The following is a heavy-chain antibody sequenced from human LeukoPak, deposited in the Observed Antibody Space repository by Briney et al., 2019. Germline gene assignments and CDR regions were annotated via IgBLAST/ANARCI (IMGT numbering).Heavy chain of an antibody. Sequence: GESLKISCKGSGYSFSSYWIGWVRQMPGKGLEWMGIIYPGDSDTRYSPSFQGQVTISADKSISTAYLQWSSLKASDTAMYYCARSPGTFYYDSSGYYSHWGQGTLVTVSS. CDR2: IYPGDSDT. J-gene: IGHJ4*02. CDR1: GYSFSSYW. V-gene: IGHV5-51*01. D-gene: IGHD3-22*01. CDR3: ARSPGTFYYDSSGYYSH.